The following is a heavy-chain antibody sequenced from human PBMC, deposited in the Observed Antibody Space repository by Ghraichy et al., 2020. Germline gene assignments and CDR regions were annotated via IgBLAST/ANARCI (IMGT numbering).Heavy chain of an antibody. CDR1: GGSFSGYY. V-gene: IGHV4-34*01. CDR3: ARDVGIAAAGPGWFDP. Sequence: SETLSLTCAVYGGSFSGYYWSWIRQPPGKGLEWIGEINHSGSTNYNPSLKSRVTISVDTSKNQFSLKLSSVTAADTAVYYCARDVGIAAAGPGWFDPWGQGTLVTVSS. J-gene: IGHJ5*02. D-gene: IGHD6-13*01. CDR2: INHSGST.